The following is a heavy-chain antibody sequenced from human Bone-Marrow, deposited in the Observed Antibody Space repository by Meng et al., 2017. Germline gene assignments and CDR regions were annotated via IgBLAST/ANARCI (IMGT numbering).Heavy chain of an antibody. D-gene: IGHD3-10*01. CDR3: ARDQESGEVTMVRGVTFDY. J-gene: IGHJ4*02. V-gene: IGHV3-30*04. CDR1: GFTFSSYA. Sequence: GGSLRLSCAASGFTFSSYAMHWVRQAPGKGLEWVAVISYDGSNKYYADSVKGRFTISRDNSKNTLYLQMNSLRAEDTAVYYCARDQESGEVTMVRGVTFDYWGRGTLVTVSS. CDR2: ISYDGSNK.